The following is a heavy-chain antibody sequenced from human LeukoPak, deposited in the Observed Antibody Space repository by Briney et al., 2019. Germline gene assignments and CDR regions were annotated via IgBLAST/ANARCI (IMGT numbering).Heavy chain of an antibody. V-gene: IGHV3-23*01. CDR3: AKDLRSSSWYGEYFQH. J-gene: IGHJ1*01. CDR1: RFQFSSYA. Sequence: GGSLRLSCVASRFQFSSYAMSWVRQAPGKGLEWVSVISGSGGSTYYADSVKGRFTISRDNSKNTLYLQMNSLRAEDTAVYYCAKDLRSSSWYGEYFQHWGQGTLVTVSS. D-gene: IGHD6-13*01. CDR2: ISGSGGST.